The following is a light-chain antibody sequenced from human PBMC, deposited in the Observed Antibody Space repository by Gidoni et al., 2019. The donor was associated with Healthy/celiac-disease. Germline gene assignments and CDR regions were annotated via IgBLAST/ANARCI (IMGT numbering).Light chain of an antibody. Sequence: DIVMTQSPDSLAVSLGERATINCKSSQSVLYSSNNKNYLAWYQQKPGQPPKLLIYWASNRESGVPDRFSGSGSGTDFTLTIRSLQAEDVAVYYCQQYYSTPPTFGGGTKVEIK. CDR3: QQYYSTPPT. J-gene: IGKJ4*01. CDR2: WAS. V-gene: IGKV4-1*01. CDR1: QSVLYSSNNKNY.